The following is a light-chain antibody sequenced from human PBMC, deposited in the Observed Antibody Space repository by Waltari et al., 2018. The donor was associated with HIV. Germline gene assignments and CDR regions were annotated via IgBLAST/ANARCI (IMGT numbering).Light chain of an antibody. CDR1: NIGVKS. Sequence: SYVLTQPPSESVAPGQTARITCEGTNIGVKSVHWYQQKPGQAPVLVIYDDDDRPSGIPERFSGSSSGNTATLTINRVEAGDEADYYCQVWDSSSDHRIFGGGTKLTVL. CDR2: DDD. CDR3: QVWDSSSDHRI. J-gene: IGLJ2*01. V-gene: IGLV3-21*02.